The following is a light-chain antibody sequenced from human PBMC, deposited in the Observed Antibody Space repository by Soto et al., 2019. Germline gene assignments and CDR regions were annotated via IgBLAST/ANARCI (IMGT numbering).Light chain of an antibody. V-gene: IGKV3-20*01. CDR2: GAS. CDR3: LQYHNLWA. Sequence: EIVLTQSPGTLSLSPGEIATLSCRASQSVSSSYLAWYQQKPGQAPRLLIYGASSRATGIPDRFSGSGSGTEFTLTISSLQSEDFTVYSCLQYHNLWAVGQGTRLEIK. CDR1: QSVSSSY. J-gene: IGKJ5*01.